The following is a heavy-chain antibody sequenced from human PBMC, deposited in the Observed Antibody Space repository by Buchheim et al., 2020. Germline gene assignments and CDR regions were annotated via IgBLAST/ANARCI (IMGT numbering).Heavy chain of an antibody. D-gene: IGHD3-16*02. CDR2: ISISGRTT. Sequence: EVQLLESGGGLVQPGGSLRLSCGASGFTFSSYAMNWVRQAPGKGLEWVSSISISGRTTYYADSVKGRFTISRDNSKNTLYLQMNSLRAEDTAVYYCARGATRVLHLGELSPGGMNYWGQGTL. CDR3: ARGATRVLHLGELSPGGMNY. V-gene: IGHV3-23*01. CDR1: GFTFSSYA. J-gene: IGHJ4*02.